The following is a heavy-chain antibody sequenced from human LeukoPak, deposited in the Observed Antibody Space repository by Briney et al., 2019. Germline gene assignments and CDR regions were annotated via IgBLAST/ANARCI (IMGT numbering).Heavy chain of an antibody. CDR3: ARDIAAAVDY. CDR2: INSAGIST. CDR1: GFTFSSYW. V-gene: IGHV3-74*01. Sequence: PGGSLRLSCTASGFTFSSYWMHWVRQVPGKGLVWVSRINSAGISTNYADSVKGRFTISRDNAKNTLYLQMNSLRAEDTAIYYCARDIAAAVDYWGQGTLVTVSS. J-gene: IGHJ4*02. D-gene: IGHD6-13*01.